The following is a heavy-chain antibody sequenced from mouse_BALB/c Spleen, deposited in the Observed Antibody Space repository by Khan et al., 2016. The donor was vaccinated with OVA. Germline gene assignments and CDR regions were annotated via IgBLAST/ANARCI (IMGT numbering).Heavy chain of an antibody. CDR1: GFSLTSYG. V-gene: IGHV2-9*02. J-gene: IGHJ1*01. Sequence: QVQLKQSGPGLVAPSQSLSITCTVSGFSLTSYGVHWVRQPPGKGLEWLGVIWTGGSTNYNSALMYRLSISKDNSKRQVFLKMNSLQTDDTAMYYCARYYGNYGWYFDVWGAGTTVTVSS. D-gene: IGHD2-1*01. CDR2: IWTGGST. CDR3: ARYYGNYGWYFDV.